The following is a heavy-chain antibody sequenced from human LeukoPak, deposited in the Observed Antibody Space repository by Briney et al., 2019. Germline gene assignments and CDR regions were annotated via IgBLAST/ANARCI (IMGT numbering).Heavy chain of an antibody. CDR1: GFTVSSNY. CDR2: IYSGGST. D-gene: IGHD2-2*01. J-gene: IGHJ6*04. CDR3: ARASSSSAFSGMDV. V-gene: IGHV3-53*01. Sequence: GGSLRLSCAASGFTVSSNYMSWVRQAPGKGLEWVSVIYSGGSTYYADSVKGRFTISRDNSKNTLYLQMNSLRAEDTAVYYCARASSSSAFSGMDVWGKGTTVTVSS.